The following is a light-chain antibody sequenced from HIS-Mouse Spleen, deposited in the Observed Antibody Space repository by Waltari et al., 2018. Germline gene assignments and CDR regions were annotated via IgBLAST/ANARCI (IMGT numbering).Light chain of an antibody. J-gene: IGLJ3*02. CDR3: CSYAGSSTWV. CDR1: SSDVGSYNL. V-gene: IGLV2-23*01. CDR2: EDS. Sequence: QSALTQPASVSGSPGQSITISCTGTSSDVGSYNLVSWYQQHPGKAPKLMIYEDSKRPSGVSNRFSCSKSGNTASLTISGLQAEDEADYYCCSYAGSSTWVFGGGTKLTVL.